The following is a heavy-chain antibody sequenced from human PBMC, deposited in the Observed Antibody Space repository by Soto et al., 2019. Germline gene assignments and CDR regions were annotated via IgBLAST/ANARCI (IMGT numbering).Heavy chain of an antibody. Sequence: ASVKVSCKASGGTFSSYAISWVRQAPGQGLEWMGGIIPIFGTANYAQKFQGRVTITADESTSTAYMELSSLRSEDTAVYYCATPWSPSMRYYYYGMDVWGQGTTVTVSS. CDR2: IIPIFGTA. CDR1: GGTFSSYA. J-gene: IGHJ6*02. CDR3: ATPWSPSMRYYYYGMDV. D-gene: IGHD2-2*01. V-gene: IGHV1-69*13.